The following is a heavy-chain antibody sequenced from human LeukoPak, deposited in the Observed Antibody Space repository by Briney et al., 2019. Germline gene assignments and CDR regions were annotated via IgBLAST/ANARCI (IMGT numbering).Heavy chain of an antibody. Sequence: GGSLRLSCAASGFTVSSNYMSWVRQAPGKGLEGVSGIYSGGSTYYADSVKGRFTISRDNSKNTLYLQMNSLRAEDTAVYYCAREYYDSSGSAAFDIWGQGTMVTVSS. J-gene: IGHJ3*02. CDR2: IYSGGST. V-gene: IGHV3-53*01. CDR1: GFTVSSNY. D-gene: IGHD3-22*01. CDR3: AREYYDSSGSAAFDI.